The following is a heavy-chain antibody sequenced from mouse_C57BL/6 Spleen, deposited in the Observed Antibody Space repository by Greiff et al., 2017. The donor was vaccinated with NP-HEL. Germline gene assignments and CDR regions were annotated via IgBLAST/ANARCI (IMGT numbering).Heavy chain of an antibody. Sequence: DVQLVESGGGLVKPGGSLKLSCAASGFTFSSYAMSWVRQTPEKRLEWVATISDGGSYTYYPDNVKGRFTISRDNAKNNLYLQMSHLKSEDTAMYYCARDNYSNYWYFDVWGTGTTVTVSS. CDR3: ARDNYSNYWYFDV. CDR1: GFTFSSYA. J-gene: IGHJ1*03. V-gene: IGHV5-4*01. D-gene: IGHD2-5*01. CDR2: ISDGGSYT.